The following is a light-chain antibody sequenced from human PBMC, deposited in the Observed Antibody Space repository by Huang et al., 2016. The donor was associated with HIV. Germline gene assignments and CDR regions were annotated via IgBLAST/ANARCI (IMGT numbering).Light chain of an antibody. J-gene: IGKJ2*01. CDR1: QNINSN. CDR2: GAS. Sequence: EVVMTQSPATLSVSPGERATLSCRASQNINSNLAWYQQKPGQTPRLLIYGASTRAPGIPARFSGSGSGTEFTLTISSLQSEDFAVYYCQQYNNCPPVTFGQGTKLEIK. V-gene: IGKV3-15*01. CDR3: QQYNNCPPVT.